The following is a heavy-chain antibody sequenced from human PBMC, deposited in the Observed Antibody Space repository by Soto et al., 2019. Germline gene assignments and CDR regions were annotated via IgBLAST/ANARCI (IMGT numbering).Heavy chain of an antibody. CDR1: GGSISSGGYY. V-gene: IGHV4-31*03. D-gene: IGHD3-16*02. CDR3: ARFMITFGGVIVPNAFDI. CDR2: IYYSGST. J-gene: IGHJ3*02. Sequence: SETLSLTCTVSGGSISSGGYYWSWIRQHPGKGLEWIGYIYYSGSTYYNPSLKSRVTISVDTSKNQFSLKLSSVTAADTAVYYCARFMITFGGVIVPNAFDIWGQGTMVTVS.